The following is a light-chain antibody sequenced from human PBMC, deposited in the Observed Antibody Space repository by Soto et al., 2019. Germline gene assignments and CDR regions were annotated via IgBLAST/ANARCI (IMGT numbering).Light chain of an antibody. J-gene: IGKJ1*01. CDR2: DAS. Sequence: EIVMTHAGVISSCSSRQKASLCWXXRQSVSSNLARYQQKPGQAPRLLIFDASTRATGIPARFSGSGSGTEFTLTISSLQSEDFAVYYCQQYNNWPPWTFGQGTKVDTK. V-gene: IGKV3-15*01. CDR1: QSVSSN. CDR3: QQYNNWPPWT.